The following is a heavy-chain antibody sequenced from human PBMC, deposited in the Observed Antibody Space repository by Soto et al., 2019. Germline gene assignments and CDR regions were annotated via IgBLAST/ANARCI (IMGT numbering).Heavy chain of an antibody. CDR2: ISGSGGST. CDR1: GFTFSSYA. Sequence: EVQLLESGGGLVQPGGSLRLSCAASGFTFSSYAMSWVRQAPGKGLEWVSAISGSGGSTYYADSVKGRFTISRDNSTTTLYLQRRSLRAVDTAVYYCAKPGRVVPFDYWGQGTLVTGSS. J-gene: IGHJ4*02. CDR3: AKPGRVVPFDY. D-gene: IGHD6-6*01. V-gene: IGHV3-23*01.